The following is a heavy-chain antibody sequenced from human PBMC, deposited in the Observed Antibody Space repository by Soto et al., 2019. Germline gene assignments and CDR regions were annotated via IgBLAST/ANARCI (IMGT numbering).Heavy chain of an antibody. D-gene: IGHD3-10*01. V-gene: IGHV3-21*01. CDR1: GFTFSSYS. CDR2: ISSSSSYI. CDR3: ARDRLGYYYGSGSYYGMDV. Sequence: GGSLRLSCAASGFTFSSYSMNWVRQAPGKGLEWVSSISSSSSYIYYADSVKGRFTISRDNAKNSLYLQMNSLRAEDTAVYYCARDRLGYYYGSGSYYGMDVWGQGTTVTVSS. J-gene: IGHJ6*02.